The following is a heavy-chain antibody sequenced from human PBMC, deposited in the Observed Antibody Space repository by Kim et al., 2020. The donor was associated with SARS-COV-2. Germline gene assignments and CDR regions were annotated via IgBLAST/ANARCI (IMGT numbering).Heavy chain of an antibody. D-gene: IGHD2-15*01. CDR2: ISYDGSNK. CDR1: GFTFSSYG. Sequence: GGSLRLSCAASGFTFSSYGMHWVRQAPGKGLEWVAVISYDGSNKYYADSVKGRFTISRDNSKNTLYLQMNSLRAEDTAVYYCAKELEGYCRGGSCYPLGYWGQGTLVTVSS. J-gene: IGHJ4*02. V-gene: IGHV3-30*18. CDR3: AKELEGYCRGGSCYPLGY.